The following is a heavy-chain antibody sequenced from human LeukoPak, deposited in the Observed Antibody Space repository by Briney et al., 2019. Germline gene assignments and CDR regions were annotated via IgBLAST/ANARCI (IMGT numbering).Heavy chain of an antibody. Sequence: SETLSLTCTVSGGSISSYYWSWIRQPAGKGLEWIGRIYTSGSTNYNPSPKSRVTMSVDTSKNQFSLKLSSVTAADTAVYYCARDRANFGYFDWLEDDGMDVWGQGTTVTVSS. D-gene: IGHD3-9*01. CDR1: GGSISSYY. CDR2: IYTSGST. J-gene: IGHJ6*02. CDR3: ARDRANFGYFDWLEDDGMDV. V-gene: IGHV4-4*07.